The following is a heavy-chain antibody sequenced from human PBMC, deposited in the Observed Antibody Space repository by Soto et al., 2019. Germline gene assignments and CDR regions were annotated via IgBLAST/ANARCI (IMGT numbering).Heavy chain of an antibody. J-gene: IGHJ4*02. CDR2: ISAYNGNT. CDR3: ARSWYCSGGSCYPLDFDY. V-gene: IGHV1-18*01. CDR1: GYTFTSYG. D-gene: IGHD2-15*01. Sequence: AASVKVSCKASGYTFTSYGISWVRQAPGQGLEWMGWISAYNGNTNYAQKLQGRVTMTTDTSTSTAYMELRSLRSDDTAVYYCARSWYCSGGSCYPLDFDYWGQGTLVTVPS.